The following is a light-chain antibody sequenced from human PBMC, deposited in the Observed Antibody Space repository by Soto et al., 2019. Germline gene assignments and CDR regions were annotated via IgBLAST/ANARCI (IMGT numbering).Light chain of an antibody. CDR2: RAS. CDR3: HQYSNWPPWT. CDR1: QSVSSSY. Sequence: EIVLTQSPGTLSLSPGERATLSRRAIQSVSSSYLAWYQQKPGQAPRLLIYRASTRATGVPARFSASGSGTEFTLTISSLQSEDSAVYYCHQYSNWPPWTFGPGTKVDI. V-gene: IGKV3-15*01. J-gene: IGKJ1*01.